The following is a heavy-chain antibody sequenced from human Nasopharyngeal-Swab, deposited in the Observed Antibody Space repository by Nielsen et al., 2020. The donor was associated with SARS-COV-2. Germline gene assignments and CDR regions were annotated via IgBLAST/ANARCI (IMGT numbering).Heavy chain of an antibody. V-gene: IGHV3-33*01. D-gene: IGHD3-9*01. CDR2: IWYGGSNK. CDR3: ARVRFDWPYVADAFDI. CDR1: GFTFSSYG. Sequence: GGSLRLSCAASGFTFSSYGMHWVRQAPGKGLEWVAVIWYGGSNKYYADSVKGRFTISRDNSKNTLYLQMNSLRAEDTAVYYCARVRFDWPYVADAFDIWGQGTMVTVSS. J-gene: IGHJ3*02.